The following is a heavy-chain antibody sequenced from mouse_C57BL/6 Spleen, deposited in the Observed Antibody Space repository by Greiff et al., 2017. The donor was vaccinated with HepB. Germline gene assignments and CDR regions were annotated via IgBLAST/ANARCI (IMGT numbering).Heavy chain of an antibody. CDR3: ARGRTGYYFDY. CDR1: GYTFTSYT. J-gene: IGHJ2*01. CDR2: INPSSGYT. Sequence: QVQLQQSGAELARPSASVKMSCKASGYTFTSYTMHWVKQRPGQGLEWIGYINPSSGYTKYNQKFKDKATLTADKSSSTAYMQLSSLTSEDSAVYYCARGRTGYYFDYWGQGTTLTVSS. V-gene: IGHV1-4*01.